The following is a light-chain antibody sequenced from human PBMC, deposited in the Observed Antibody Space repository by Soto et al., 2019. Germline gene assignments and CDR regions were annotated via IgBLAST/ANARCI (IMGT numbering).Light chain of an antibody. J-gene: IGKJ5*01. CDR2: AGS. CDR3: QQSYSAYYT. V-gene: IGKV1-5*01. Sequence: DIRMTQSASTLSAYVGERVTISCRASQSIRSWLAWYQQKPGKAPTVLIYAGSTLHSGVPSRFSGSGSGTDFTLTISSLQPEDSATYFCQQSYSAYYTFGPGTRLEIK. CDR1: QSIRSW.